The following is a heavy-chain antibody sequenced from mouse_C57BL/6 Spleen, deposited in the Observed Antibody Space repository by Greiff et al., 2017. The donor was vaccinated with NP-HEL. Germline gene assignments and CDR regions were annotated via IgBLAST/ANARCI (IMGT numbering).Heavy chain of an antibody. CDR3: ARRTPLEADY. J-gene: IGHJ2*01. V-gene: IGHV5-17*01. Sequence: EVKVVESGGGLVKPGGSLKLSCAASGFTFSDYGMHWVRQAPEKGLEWVAYISSGSSTIYYADTVKGRFTISRDNAKNTLFLQMTSLRSEDTAMYYCARRTPLEADYWGQGTTLTVSS. CDR1: GFTFSDYG. CDR2: ISSGSSTI.